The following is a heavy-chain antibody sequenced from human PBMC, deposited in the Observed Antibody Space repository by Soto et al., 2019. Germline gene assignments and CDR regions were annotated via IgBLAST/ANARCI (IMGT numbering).Heavy chain of an antibody. D-gene: IGHD3-10*01. CDR2: IYYSGST. CDR1: GGSIISYY. J-gene: IGHJ5*02. Sequence: SETLSLTCTVSGGSIISYYWSWIRQPPGKGLEWIGYIYYSGSTNYNPSLKSRVTISVDTSKNQFSLKLSSVTAADTAVYYCARVRGLLLWFGELYTQNWFDPWGQGTLVTVSS. V-gene: IGHV4-59*01. CDR3: ARVRGLLLWFGELYTQNWFDP.